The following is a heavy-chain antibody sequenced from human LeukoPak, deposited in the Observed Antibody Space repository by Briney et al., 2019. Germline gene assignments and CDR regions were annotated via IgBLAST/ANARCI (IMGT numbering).Heavy chain of an antibody. J-gene: IGHJ5*02. CDR3: THSGSYYGDWFDP. CDR1: GGSISSSTYY. D-gene: IGHD1-26*01. Sequence: SETLSLTCTVSGGSISSSTYYWGWIRQPPGKGLEWIGSVYYSGSTYYNPSLKSRVTISVDTSKNQFSLKLSSVTAADTAVYYCTHSGSYYGDWFDPWGQGTLVTVSS. CDR2: VYYSGST. V-gene: IGHV4-39*01.